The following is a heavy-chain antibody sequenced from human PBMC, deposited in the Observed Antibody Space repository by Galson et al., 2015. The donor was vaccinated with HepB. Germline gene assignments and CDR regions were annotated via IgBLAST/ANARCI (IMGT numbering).Heavy chain of an antibody. D-gene: IGHD3-10*01. J-gene: IGHJ4*02. V-gene: IGHV3-30*04. CDR2: ISYDGSNK. Sequence: SLRLSCAASGFTFSSYAMHWVRQAPGKGLEWVAVISYDGSNKYYADSVKGRFTISRDNSKNTLYLQMNSLRAEDTAVYYCARDRYGSGSHPIDYWGQGTLVTVSS. CDR1: GFTFSSYA. CDR3: ARDRYGSGSHPIDY.